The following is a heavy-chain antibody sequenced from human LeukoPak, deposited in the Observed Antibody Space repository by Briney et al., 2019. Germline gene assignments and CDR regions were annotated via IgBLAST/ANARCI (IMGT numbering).Heavy chain of an antibody. Sequence: ASVKVSCKASGYTFTSYGISWVRQAPGQGLEWMGWISAYNGNTNYAQKLQGRVTMTTDTSTSTAYMELRSLRSDDTAVYYCARDKRDTAMVTRWFDPWGQGTLVTVSS. CDR1: GYTFTSYG. J-gene: IGHJ5*02. CDR2: ISAYNGNT. D-gene: IGHD5-18*01. V-gene: IGHV1-18*01. CDR3: ARDKRDTAMVTRWFDP.